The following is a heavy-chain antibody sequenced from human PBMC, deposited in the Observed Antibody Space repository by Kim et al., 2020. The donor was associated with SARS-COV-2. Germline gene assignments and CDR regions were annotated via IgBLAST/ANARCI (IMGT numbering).Heavy chain of an antibody. CDR3: IRDSQKKPMVRFDF. CDR2: INPSGGSTS. Sequence: ASVKVSCKASGYTFTSYYVHWVRQAPGQGLEWMGIINPSGGSTSRYAQKFRDRVTISRDTATSTVHMELSSLTSEDTAMYYCIRDSQKKPMVRFDFWGQGTLVIVSS. V-gene: IGHV1-46*01. CDR1: GYTFTSYY. J-gene: IGHJ4*02. D-gene: IGHD3-10*01.